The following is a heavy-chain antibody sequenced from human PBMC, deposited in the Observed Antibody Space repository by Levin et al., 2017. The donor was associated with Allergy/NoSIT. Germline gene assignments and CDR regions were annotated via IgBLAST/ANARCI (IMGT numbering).Heavy chain of an antibody. CDR2: IYYSGST. V-gene: IGHV4-39*01. Sequence: SETLSLTCTVSGGSISSSSYYWGWIRQPPGKGLEWIGSIYYSGSTYYNPSLKSRVTISVDTSKNQFSLKLSSVTAADTAVYYCASYTGYCSGGSGYSFDYWGQGTLVTVSS. J-gene: IGHJ4*02. CDR1: GGSISSSSYY. D-gene: IGHD2-15*01. CDR3: ASYTGYCSGGSGYSFDY.